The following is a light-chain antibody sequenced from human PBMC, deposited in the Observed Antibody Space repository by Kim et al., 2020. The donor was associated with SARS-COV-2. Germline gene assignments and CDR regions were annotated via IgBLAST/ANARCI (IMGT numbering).Light chain of an antibody. CDR3: NSRDSSGNHYV. CDR1: NLRSYY. J-gene: IGLJ1*01. Sequence: ALGQTIRITGQAANLRSYYAIWYQQNPGQAPVLVIYGKNNRPSGIPDRFSGSSSGNTASLTITGAQAEDEADYYCNSRDSSGNHYVFGTGTKVTVL. V-gene: IGLV3-19*01. CDR2: GKN.